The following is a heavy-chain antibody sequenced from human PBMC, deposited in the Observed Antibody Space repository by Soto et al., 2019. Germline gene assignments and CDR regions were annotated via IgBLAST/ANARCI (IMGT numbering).Heavy chain of an antibody. CDR2: ISGSGDST. Sequence: GGSLRLSCAASGFTFSSYAMNWVRQAPGKGLEWVSGISGSGDSTYYADSVKGRFTISRDNSKNTLYVQMNSLRAEDTAVYYCAKASSGWNFDAFDTWGQGTMVTVSS. CDR3: AKASSGWNFDAFDT. V-gene: IGHV3-23*01. CDR1: GFTFSSYA. D-gene: IGHD6-19*01. J-gene: IGHJ3*02.